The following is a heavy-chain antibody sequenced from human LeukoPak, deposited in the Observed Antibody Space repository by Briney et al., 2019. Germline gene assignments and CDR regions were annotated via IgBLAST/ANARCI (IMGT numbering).Heavy chain of an antibody. J-gene: IGHJ6*03. D-gene: IGHD3-22*01. Sequence: VASVKVSCKASGGTFSSYAISWVRQAPGQGLEWMGGIIPIFGTANYAQKFQGRVTITADKSTSTAYMELSSLRSEDTAVYYCARAPPPAYYYDSSGDSNYYYYYMDVWGKGTTVTVSS. CDR1: GGTFSSYA. V-gene: IGHV1-69*06. CDR3: ARAPPPAYYYDSSGDSNYYYYYMDV. CDR2: IIPIFGTA.